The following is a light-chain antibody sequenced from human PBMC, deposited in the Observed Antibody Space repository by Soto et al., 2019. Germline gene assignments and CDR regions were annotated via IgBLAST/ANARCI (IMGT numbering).Light chain of an antibody. J-gene: IGKJ2*01. Sequence: DIQMTQSPSSLSASVGDRVTITCRASQSIAYYLSWFQQKPGKAPKLLIYAASSLQSGVPSRFSVSGSGTDFTLTISSLQPEDFATYYCQQSSNSPMYTFGQGTKLYVK. CDR1: QSIAYY. CDR2: AAS. V-gene: IGKV1-39*01. CDR3: QQSSNSPMYT.